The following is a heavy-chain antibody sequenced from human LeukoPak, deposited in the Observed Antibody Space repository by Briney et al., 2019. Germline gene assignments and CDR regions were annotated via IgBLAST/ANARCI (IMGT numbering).Heavy chain of an antibody. D-gene: IGHD6-19*01. J-gene: IGHJ4*02. Sequence: PGRSLRLSCAASGFTFSSYAMHWVRQAPGKGLEWVAVISYDGSNKYYADSAKGRFTISRDNSKNTLYLQMNSLRAEDTAVYYCARVYSSGWYEDYWGQGTLVTVSS. CDR3: ARVYSSGWYEDY. CDR1: GFTFSSYA. CDR2: ISYDGSNK. V-gene: IGHV3-30-3*01.